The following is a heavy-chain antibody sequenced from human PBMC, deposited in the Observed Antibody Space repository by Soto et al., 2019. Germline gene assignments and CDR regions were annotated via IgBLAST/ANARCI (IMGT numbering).Heavy chain of an antibody. CDR2: IYYSGST. J-gene: IGHJ4*02. D-gene: IGHD1-26*01. V-gene: IGHV4-61*01. Sequence: QVQLQESGPGLVKPSETLSLTCTVSGGSVSSGSYYWSWIRQPPGKGLEWIGYIYYSGSTNYNPSRQSRVTLSVDTSKNQFSLKLSSVTAADTAVYYCARGGVGATGYWGQGTLVTVSS. CDR3: ARGGVGATGY. CDR1: GGSVSSGSYY.